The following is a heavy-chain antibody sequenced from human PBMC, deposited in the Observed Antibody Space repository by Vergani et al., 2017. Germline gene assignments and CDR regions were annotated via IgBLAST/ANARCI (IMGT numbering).Heavy chain of an antibody. V-gene: IGHV4-39*07. CDR2: IYYSGST. Sequence: QLQLQESGPGLVKPSETLSLTCTVSGGSISSSSYYWGWIRQPPGKGLEWFGSIYYSGSTYYNPSLKRRVTISVDTSKYQFSLKLSSVTAADTAVYYCASCRFLRGWFDPGGQGTLVTVSS. CDR1: GGSISSSSYY. CDR3: ASCRFLRGWFDP. J-gene: IGHJ5*02. D-gene: IGHD3-3*01.